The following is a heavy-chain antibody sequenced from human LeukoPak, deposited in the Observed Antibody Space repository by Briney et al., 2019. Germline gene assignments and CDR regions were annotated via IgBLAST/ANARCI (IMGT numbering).Heavy chain of an antibody. CDR1: GFTFSSYW. CDR3: TVVNYGSGSYPLGY. Sequence: GGSLRLSCAASGFTFSSYWMSWVRQAPGKGLEWVGRIKSKTDGGTTDYAAPVKGRFTISRDDSKNTLFLQMNSLKAEDTGVYYCTVVNYGSGSYPLGYWGQGTLVTVSS. CDR2: IKSKTDGGTT. V-gene: IGHV3-15*01. J-gene: IGHJ4*02. D-gene: IGHD3-10*01.